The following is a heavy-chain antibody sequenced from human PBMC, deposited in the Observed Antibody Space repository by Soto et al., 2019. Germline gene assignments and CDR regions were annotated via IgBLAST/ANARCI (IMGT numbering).Heavy chain of an antibody. CDR3: ARSRHGSGSYTHFYYGLDV. CDR1: GFTFISYA. J-gene: IGHJ6*02. D-gene: IGHD3-10*01. CDR2: ISFDGSTE. Sequence: QVQLVESGGGVVQPGRSLRLSCAASGFTFISYAMHWVRQAPGKGLEWVAVISFDGSTEYYADSVKGRFTIXXXXXXXXXXXXXXXXXSEDTAVYYCARSRHGSGSYTHFYYGLDVWGQGTTVTVSS. V-gene: IGHV3-30-3*01.